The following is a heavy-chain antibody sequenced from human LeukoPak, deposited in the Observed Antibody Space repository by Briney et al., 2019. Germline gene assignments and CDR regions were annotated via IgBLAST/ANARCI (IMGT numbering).Heavy chain of an antibody. CDR3: AKDLAVLGYCSSTTCEFDS. CDR2: IRYDGSNK. V-gene: IGHV3-30*02. Sequence: GGSLRLSCAASGFTFSSYGMHWVRQAPGKGLEWVAFIRYDGSNKYYADSVKGRFTISRDNSKNTLFLHMNSLRAEDTAVYFCAKDLAVLGYCSSTTCEFDSWGQGALVTVSS. J-gene: IGHJ4*02. D-gene: IGHD2-2*01. CDR1: GFTFSSYG.